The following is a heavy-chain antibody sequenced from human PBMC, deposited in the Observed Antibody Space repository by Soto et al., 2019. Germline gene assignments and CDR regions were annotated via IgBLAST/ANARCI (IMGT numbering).Heavy chain of an antibody. J-gene: IGHJ6*02. D-gene: IGHD2-15*01. V-gene: IGHV3-30*03. CDR1: GIIFNNYG. CDR3: ATDPPVVVPSPWAEERYYYYGMDV. CDR2: ISYDGSNK. Sequence: PGGSLRLSCTVAGIIFNNYGMHWVRHAPGKGLEWVAVISYDGSNKYYADSVKGRFTISRDNSKNTLYLQMNSLRAEDTAVYYCATDPPVVVPSPWAEERYYYYGMDVWGQGTTVTVSS.